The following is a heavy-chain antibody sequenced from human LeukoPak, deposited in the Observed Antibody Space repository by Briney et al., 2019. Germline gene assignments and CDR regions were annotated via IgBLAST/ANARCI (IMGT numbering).Heavy chain of an antibody. CDR2: IIPILGIA. D-gene: IGHD5-24*01. CDR3: AREGEMATPLYNNWFDP. J-gene: IGHJ5*02. V-gene: IGHV1-69*04. CDR1: GGTFSSYA. Sequence: SVKVSCKASGGTFSSYAISWVRQAPGQGLEWMGRIIPILGIANYAQKFQGRVTITADKSTSTAYLELSSLRSEDTAVYYCAREGEMATPLYNNWFDPWGQGTLVIVSS.